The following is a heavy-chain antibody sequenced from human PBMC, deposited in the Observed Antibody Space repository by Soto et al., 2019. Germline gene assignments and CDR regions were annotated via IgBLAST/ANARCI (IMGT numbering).Heavy chain of an antibody. CDR1: GFTVSSNY. CDR3: AREKASPFYYYGMDV. V-gene: IGHV3-53*01. J-gene: IGHJ6*02. Sequence: GVLRLSCAASGFTVSSNYMSWVRQAPGKGLEWVSVIYSGGSTYYADSVKGRFTISRDNSKNTLYLQMNSLRAEDTAVYYCAREKASPFYYYGMDVWGQGTTVTVSS. CDR2: IYSGGST.